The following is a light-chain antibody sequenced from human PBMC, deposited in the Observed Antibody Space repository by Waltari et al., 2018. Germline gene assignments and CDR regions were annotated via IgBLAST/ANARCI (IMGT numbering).Light chain of an antibody. Sequence: DIQLTQSPHSLSASVGDSVSIKCRASQSVTSYLSWFQQKPGKPPSLLIHGASNLHSGVPSRFSGSGSGTDFTLTISSLQPDDFATYYCQQNYNTPSTFGQGTKL. CDR2: GAS. CDR1: QSVTSY. V-gene: IGKV1-39*01. CDR3: QQNYNTPST. J-gene: IGKJ2*02.